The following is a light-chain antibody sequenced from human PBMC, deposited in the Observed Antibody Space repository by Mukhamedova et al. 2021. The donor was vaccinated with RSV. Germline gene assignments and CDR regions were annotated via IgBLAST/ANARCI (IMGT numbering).Light chain of an antibody. V-gene: IGLV6-57*01. Sequence: GVPDRFSGSIDSSSNSASLTIPGLRTDDEADYYCQSYDFNTLYVFGTGTKVIVL. CDR3: QSYDFNTLYV. J-gene: IGLJ1*01.